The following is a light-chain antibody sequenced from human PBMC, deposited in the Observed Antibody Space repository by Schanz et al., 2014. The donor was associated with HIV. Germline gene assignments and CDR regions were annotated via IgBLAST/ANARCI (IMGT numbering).Light chain of an antibody. CDR2: DNT. CDR1: SSNIGADYD. CDR3: ASWDDSLRAYV. Sequence: QSLLAQPPSVSGAPGQRVTISCTGSSSNIGADYDVHWYQLLPGTAPRLLIFDNTNRPSGVPARFSGSKSGSSASLDISGLQSEDEAIYYCASWDDSLRAYVFGSGTKLTVL. V-gene: IGLV1-40*01. J-gene: IGLJ1*01.